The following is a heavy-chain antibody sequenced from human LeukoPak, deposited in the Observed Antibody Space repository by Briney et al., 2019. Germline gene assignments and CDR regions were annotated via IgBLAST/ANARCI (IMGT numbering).Heavy chain of an antibody. D-gene: IGHD4-23*01. CDR2: VSLSGLT. Sequence: PSETLSLTCVVSGGSITSTNWWSLVRQPPGQGLEWIGEVSLSGLTNYNPSLSSRIIMALDTSKNHLSLHLTSVSAADTAVYYCKGENGPNSPFGYWGQGYLVTVLS. V-gene: IGHV4-4*02. CDR1: GGSITSTNW. CDR3: KGENGPNSPFGY. J-gene: IGHJ4*02.